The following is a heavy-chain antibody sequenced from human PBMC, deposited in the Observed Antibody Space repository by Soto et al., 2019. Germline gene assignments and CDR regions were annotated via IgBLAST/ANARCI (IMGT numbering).Heavy chain of an antibody. CDR3: AKFGGDIAVAGNLDY. CDR2: ISGSGGST. V-gene: IGHV3-23*01. CDR1: GFTFSSYA. J-gene: IGHJ4*02. Sequence: EVQLLESGGGLVQPGGSLRLSCAASGFTFSSYAMSWVRQAPGKGLEWVSAISGSGGSTYYADSVKGRFTISRDNSKNTLYLQMKSPRAEDTAVYYCAKFGGDIAVAGNLDYWGQGTLVTVSS. D-gene: IGHD6-19*01.